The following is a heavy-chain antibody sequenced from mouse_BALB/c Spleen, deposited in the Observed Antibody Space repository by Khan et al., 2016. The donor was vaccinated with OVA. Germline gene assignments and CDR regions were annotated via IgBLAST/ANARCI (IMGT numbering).Heavy chain of an antibody. Sequence: QVRLQQSGAELMKPGASVKISCKATGYTFSSYWIEWVKQRPGHGLEWIGEILPGSGNTNCTENFKGKATFTADTSSNTAYMQLNSLTSEDSAVYYCVRYGNHWYFDVWGAGTTVTVSS. D-gene: IGHD2-1*01. J-gene: IGHJ1*01. CDR1: GYTFSSYW. V-gene: IGHV1-9*01. CDR3: VRYGNHWYFDV. CDR2: ILPGSGNT.